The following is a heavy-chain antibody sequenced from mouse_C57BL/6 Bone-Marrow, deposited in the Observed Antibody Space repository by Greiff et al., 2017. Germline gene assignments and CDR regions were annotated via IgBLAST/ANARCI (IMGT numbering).Heavy chain of an antibody. D-gene: IGHD2-1*01. V-gene: IGHV1-54*01. CDR3: AREVGNYGAY. Sequence: VKLQQSGAELVRPGTSVKVSCKASGYAFTNYLIEWVKQRPGQGLEWIGVINPGSGGTNYNEKFKGKATLTADKSSSTAYMQLSSLTSEDSAVYFCAREVGNYGAYWGQETLVTVSA. CDR2: INPGSGGT. J-gene: IGHJ3*01. CDR1: GYAFTNYL.